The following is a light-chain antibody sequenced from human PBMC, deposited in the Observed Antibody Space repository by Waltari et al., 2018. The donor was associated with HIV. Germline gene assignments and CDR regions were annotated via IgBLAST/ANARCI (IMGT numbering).Light chain of an antibody. V-gene: IGLV1-44*01. CDR2: SNN. J-gene: IGLJ2*01. CDR3: AAWDDTFNGDVI. CDR1: RSNIGTNV. Sequence: QSVLTQPPSVAGTPGQRVSIPCSGSRSNIGTNVGNWDHHLRGKAAKLLMYSNNHGPSGVPDRFSGSTSATSASLAISGLQCDDEADYYCAAWDDTFNGDVIFGGGTKVTVL.